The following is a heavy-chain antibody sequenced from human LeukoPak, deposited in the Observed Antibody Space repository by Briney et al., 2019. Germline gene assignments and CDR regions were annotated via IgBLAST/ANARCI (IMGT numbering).Heavy chain of an antibody. CDR1: GYTFTSYD. J-gene: IGHJ4*02. D-gene: IGHD6-6*01. Sequence: ASVKVSCKASGYTFTSYDINWVRQATGQGLEWMGWMNPNSGNTGYAQKFQGRVTMTRDTSISTAYMELSSLTSDDTAVYYCARQSYGSSYYFDYWGQGTLVTVSS. CDR3: ARQSYGSSYYFDY. CDR2: MNPNSGNT. V-gene: IGHV1-8*01.